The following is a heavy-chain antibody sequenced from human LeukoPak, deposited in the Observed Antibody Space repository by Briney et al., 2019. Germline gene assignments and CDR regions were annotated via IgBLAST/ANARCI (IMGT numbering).Heavy chain of an antibody. CDR2: INWSGTSA. CDR3: ARGLADCSSSSCLPYGVDV. D-gene: IGHD2-2*01. V-gene: IGHV3-20*01. J-gene: IGHJ6*02. CDR1: GFTFDDYA. Sequence: GGSLRLSCAASGFTFDDYAMIWVRQRPGRGLEWVSSINWSGTSADYADSVKARFTISRHNAKNSLYLQMNSLRGENTAFYHCARGLADCSSSSCLPYGVDVWGQGTTVTVSS.